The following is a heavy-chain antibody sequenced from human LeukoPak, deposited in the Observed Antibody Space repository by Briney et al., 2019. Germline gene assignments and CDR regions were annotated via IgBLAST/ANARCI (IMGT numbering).Heavy chain of an antibody. V-gene: IGHV4-31*03. D-gene: IGHD6-6*01. CDR1: GGSISSDGYY. J-gene: IGHJ4*02. CDR3: ARQYSSSSSVEY. Sequence: PSQTLSLTCTVSGGSISSDGYYWSWIRQDPGKGLEWIGYIYYSGSTYYNPSLKSRVTISVDTSKNQFSLKLSSVTAADTAVYYCARQYSSSSSVEYWGQGTLVTVSS. CDR2: IYYSGST.